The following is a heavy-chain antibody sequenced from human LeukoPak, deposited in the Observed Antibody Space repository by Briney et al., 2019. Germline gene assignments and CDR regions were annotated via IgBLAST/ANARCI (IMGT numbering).Heavy chain of an antibody. CDR3: AKMRSRNTGPFDY. D-gene: IGHD1/OR15-1a*01. V-gene: IGHV3-23*01. Sequence: PGGSLRLSCAASGFTFSSYWMSWVRQAPGKGLEWVSGISASNTYYAESVKGRFTISRDDSNNMLYLQMNSLRAEDTAVYYCAKMRSRNTGPFDYCGQGTLVTVSP. CDR1: GFTFSSYW. CDR2: ISASNT. J-gene: IGHJ4*02.